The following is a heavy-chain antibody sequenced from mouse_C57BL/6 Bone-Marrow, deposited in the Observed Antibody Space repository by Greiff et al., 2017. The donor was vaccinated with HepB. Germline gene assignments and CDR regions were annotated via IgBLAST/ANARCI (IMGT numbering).Heavy chain of an antibody. CDR1: GYTFTSYW. CDR2: IHPSDSDT. Sequence: VQLQQPGAELVKPGASVKVSCKASGYTFTSYWMHWVKQRPGQGLEWIGRIHPSDSDTNYNQKFKGKATLTVDKSSSTAYMQLSSRTSADSAVYYCAIITTVVARAMDYWGQGTSVTVSS. CDR3: AIITTVVARAMDY. J-gene: IGHJ4*01. D-gene: IGHD1-1*01. V-gene: IGHV1-74*01.